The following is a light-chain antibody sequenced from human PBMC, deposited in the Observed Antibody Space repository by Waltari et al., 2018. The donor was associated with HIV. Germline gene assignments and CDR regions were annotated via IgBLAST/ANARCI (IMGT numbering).Light chain of an antibody. Sequence: EIEMTQSPATPSVSPGDRVPLSCRASQSVSNNLAWYQQKPGQSPRLLIYGASTRATGIPVTFSGRGSGTEFTLTISSLQSEDFAIYYCQQYNDWPLTFGGGTKVDI. J-gene: IGKJ4*01. V-gene: IGKV3-15*01. CDR2: GAS. CDR1: QSVSNN. CDR3: QQYNDWPLT.